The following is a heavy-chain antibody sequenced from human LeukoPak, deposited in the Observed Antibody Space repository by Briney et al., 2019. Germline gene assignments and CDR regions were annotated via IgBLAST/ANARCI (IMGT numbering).Heavy chain of an antibody. CDR3: ARDQGAWFDSSGYLNTPYYYYYMDV. CDR2: IVPIFGTA. CDR1: GGTFSSYA. J-gene: IGHJ6*03. V-gene: IGHV1-69*05. D-gene: IGHD3-22*01. Sequence: ASVKVSCKASGGTFSSYAISWVRQAPGQGLEWMGGIVPIFGTANYAQKFQGRVTITTDESTSTAYMELSSLRSEDTAVYYYARDQGAWFDSSGYLNTPYYYYYMDVWGKGTTVTVSS.